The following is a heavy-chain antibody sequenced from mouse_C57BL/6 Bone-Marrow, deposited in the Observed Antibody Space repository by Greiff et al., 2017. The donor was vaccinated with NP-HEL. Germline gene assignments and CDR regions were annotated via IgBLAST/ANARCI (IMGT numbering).Heavy chain of an antibody. CDR1: GYTFTSYW. CDR3: ARGEDY. CDR2: IDTSDSYT. J-gene: IGHJ2*01. V-gene: IGHV1-59*01. Sequence: VQLQQPGAELVRPGTSVKLSCKASGYTFTSYWMHWVKQRPGQGLEWIGVIDTSDSYTNYNHKFKGKATLTVDTSSSTAYMQLSSLTSEDSAVYYCARGEDYWGQGTTLTVSS.